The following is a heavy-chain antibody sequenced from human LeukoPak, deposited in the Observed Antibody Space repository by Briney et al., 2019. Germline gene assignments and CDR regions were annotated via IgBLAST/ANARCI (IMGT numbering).Heavy chain of an antibody. CDR1: GGSISSTSYY. D-gene: IGHD3-3*01. Sequence: SETLSLTCTVSGGSISSTSYYWGWIRQSPGKGLEWIGSIHHRGATYYNPSLNSRVTMSVDTSKNQFSLKLSSVTAADTAVYYCATGDVSGYYPFDYWGQGTLVTVSA. J-gene: IGHJ4*02. V-gene: IGHV4-39*07. CDR3: ATGDVSGYYPFDY. CDR2: IHHRGAT.